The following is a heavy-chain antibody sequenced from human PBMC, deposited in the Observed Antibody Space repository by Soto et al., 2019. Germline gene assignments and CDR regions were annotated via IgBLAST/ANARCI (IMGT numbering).Heavy chain of an antibody. CDR3: AGERIVGDTGSVKLDY. CDR2: IISIFGTA. CDR1: GGTFSSYA. V-gene: IGHV1-69*01. D-gene: IGHD1-26*01. J-gene: IGHJ4*02. Sequence: QVQLVQSGAEVKKPGSSVKVSCKASGGTFSSYAISWVRQAPGQGLEWMGGIISIFGTANYAQKFQGRVTSTADEPTSTAYIGLSSLRSEDTAVYYCAGERIVGDTGSVKLDYCGQGTLVTVSS.